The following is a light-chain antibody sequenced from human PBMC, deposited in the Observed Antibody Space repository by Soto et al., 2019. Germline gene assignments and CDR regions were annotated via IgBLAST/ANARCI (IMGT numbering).Light chain of an antibody. CDR1: QSVSSY. CDR2: DAS. J-gene: IGKJ4*01. CDR3: QQRSNWPLT. V-gene: IGKV3-11*01. Sequence: EIMLTQSPATLSLSPGERATLSCRASQSVSSYLAWYQQKPGQAPGLLIYDASNRATGIPARFSGSGSGTDFTLTISSLEPEDFAVYYCQQRSNWPLTFGGGTKVDIK.